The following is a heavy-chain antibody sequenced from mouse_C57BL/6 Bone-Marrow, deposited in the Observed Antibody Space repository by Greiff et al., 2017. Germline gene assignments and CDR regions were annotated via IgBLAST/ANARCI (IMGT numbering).Heavy chain of an antibody. D-gene: IGHD2-2*01. J-gene: IGHJ2*01. V-gene: IGHV14-4*01. CDR2: IDPENGDT. CDR1: GFNIKDDY. Sequence: VQLKQSGAELVRPGASVKLSCTASGFNIKDDYMHWVKQRPEQGLEWIGWIDPENGDTEYASKFQGKATITADTSSNTAYLQLSSLTSADTAVYYCTTSGYDDRGQGTTLTVSS. CDR3: TTSGYDD.